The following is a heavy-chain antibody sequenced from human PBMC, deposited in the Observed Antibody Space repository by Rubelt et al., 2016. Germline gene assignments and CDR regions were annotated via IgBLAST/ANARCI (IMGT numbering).Heavy chain of an antibody. CDR1: GGSISSSSYY. D-gene: IGHD6-13*01. Sequence: QLQLQESGPGLVKPSETLSLTCTVSGGSISSSSYYWGWIRQPPGKGLEWIGSMYHSGSTYYNPSIKSRVTISVDTSKNQFSLKLSSVTAADTAVYYCAGGYSSSWLNWFDPWGQGTLVTVSS. J-gene: IGHJ5*02. CDR3: AGGYSSSWLNWFDP. CDR2: MYHSGST. V-gene: IGHV4-39*07.